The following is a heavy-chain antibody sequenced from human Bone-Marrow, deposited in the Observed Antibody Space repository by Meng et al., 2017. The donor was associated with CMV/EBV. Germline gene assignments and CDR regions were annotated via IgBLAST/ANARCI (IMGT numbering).Heavy chain of an antibody. CDR1: GGSISSSSYY. CDR3: SREGGSSTSHGAGAFDI. D-gene: IGHD2-2*01. CDR2: IYYSGST. J-gene: IGHJ3*02. Sequence: SETLSLTCTVSGGSISSSSYYWGWIRQPPGKGLEWIGSIYYSGSTYYNPSLKSRVTISVDKSKNQFSLKLSSVTAADTAVYYCSREGGSSTSHGAGAFDIWGQGPMVTVSS. V-gene: IGHV4-39*07.